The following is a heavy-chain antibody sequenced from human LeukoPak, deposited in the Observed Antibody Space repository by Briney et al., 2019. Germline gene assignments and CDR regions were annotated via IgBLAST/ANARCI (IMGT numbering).Heavy chain of an antibody. CDR3: ARARYTNSWYAVDI. CDR2: IYYSGST. D-gene: IGHD6-13*01. Sequence: SETLSLTCTVSGGSISGSSYYWGWIRQPPGKGLEWIGSIYYSGSTYYNPSLKSRVTISVDTSKNQFSLKLSSVTAADTAVYYCARARYTNSWYAVDIWGQGTMVTVSS. CDR1: GGSISGSSYY. V-gene: IGHV4-39*01. J-gene: IGHJ3*02.